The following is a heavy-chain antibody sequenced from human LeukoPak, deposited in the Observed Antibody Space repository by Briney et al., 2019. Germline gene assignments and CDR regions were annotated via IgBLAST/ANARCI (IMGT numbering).Heavy chain of an antibody. D-gene: IGHD3-16*01. J-gene: IGHJ3*02. V-gene: IGHV1-46*01. Sequence: ASVKVSCKASGYTFTSYYMHWVRQAPGQGLEWMGIINPSGGSTSYAQKFQGRVTMTRDMSTSTVYMELSSLRSEDTAVYYCARVGFTFYDAFDIWGQGTMVTVSS. CDR1: GYTFTSYY. CDR3: ARVGFTFYDAFDI. CDR2: INPSGGST.